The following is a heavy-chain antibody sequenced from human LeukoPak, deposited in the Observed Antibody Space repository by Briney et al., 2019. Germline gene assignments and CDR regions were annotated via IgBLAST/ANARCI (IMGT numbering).Heavy chain of an antibody. CDR3: ARHWRYNIGWDDSGGY. J-gene: IGHJ4*02. V-gene: IGHV5-51*01. CDR2: IYPGDSDT. D-gene: IGHD3-10*01. Sequence: GESLKISCKGSGYSFTSYWIGWVRQMPGKGLEWMGIIYPGDSDTRYSPSFQGQVTISADKSISTAYLQWSSLKASDTAMYYCARHWRYNIGWDDSGGYWGQGTLVTVSS. CDR1: GYSFTSYW.